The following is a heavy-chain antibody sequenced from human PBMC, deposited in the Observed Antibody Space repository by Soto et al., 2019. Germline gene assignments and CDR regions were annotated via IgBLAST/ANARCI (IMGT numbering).Heavy chain of an antibody. D-gene: IGHD1-26*01. CDR1: GYTFTNFG. Sequence: QVHLVQSGAVVENPGASVKVSFNASGYTFTNFGINWVRQAPGQGLERMGWITPYNGNANYPQKHQDRLTITTDTSTNTAYLELRSLRSDDTAVYFCARARMFSGAHHDYWGQGTRVTVSS. CDR3: ARARMFSGAHHDY. V-gene: IGHV1-18*04. CDR2: ITPYNGNA. J-gene: IGHJ4*02.